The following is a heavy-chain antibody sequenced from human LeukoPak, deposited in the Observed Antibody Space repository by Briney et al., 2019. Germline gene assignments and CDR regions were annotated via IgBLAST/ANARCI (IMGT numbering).Heavy chain of an antibody. CDR1: GYTFSSYG. CDR3: ETIIVALPAAILGALDV. V-gene: IGHV3-30*02. CDR2: IRYDGSNK. D-gene: IGHD2-2*01. Sequence: GGSLRLSCAASGYTFSSYGIHWVRQAPGKGLEWVAFIRYDGSNKYYADSVKGRFTISRDNSKNTLYLQMNSLRAEDTAVYYCETIIVALPAAILGALDVWGQGTMVTVSS. J-gene: IGHJ3*01.